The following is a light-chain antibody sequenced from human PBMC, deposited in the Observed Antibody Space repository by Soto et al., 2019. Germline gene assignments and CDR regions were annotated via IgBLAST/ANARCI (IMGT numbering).Light chain of an antibody. V-gene: IGKV2-30*02. Sequence: DVVLTQSPLSLPLALGQPASISCRSSQGLVHRDGHTYLTWFHLRPGQSPRRLIYKVSNWDYGVPDRFSGHGSGPDFTLKISRVEGEYVGTYYCMQGTHRPSTLGHGTKVEI. CDR3: MQGTHRPST. CDR1: QGLVHRDGHTY. CDR2: KVS. J-gene: IGKJ1*01.